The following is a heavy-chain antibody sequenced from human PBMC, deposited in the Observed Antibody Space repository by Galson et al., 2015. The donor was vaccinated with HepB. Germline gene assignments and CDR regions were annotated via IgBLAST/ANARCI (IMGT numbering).Heavy chain of an antibody. J-gene: IGHJ6*02. CDR1: GFSLSTSGMC. CDR3: ARIRYRGKLTYYYGMDV. Sequence: PALVKPTQTLTLTCTFSGFSLSTSGMCVSWIRQPPGKALEWLARIDWDDVKYYSTSLKTRLTISKDTSKNQVVLTMTNMDPVDTATYYCARIRYRGKLTYYYGMDVWGQGTTVTVSS. CDR2: IDWDDVK. D-gene: IGHD1-26*01. V-gene: IGHV2-70*11.